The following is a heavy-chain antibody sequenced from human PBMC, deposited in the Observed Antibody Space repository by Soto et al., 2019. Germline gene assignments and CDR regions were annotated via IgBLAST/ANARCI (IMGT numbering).Heavy chain of an antibody. V-gene: IGHV3-33*01. D-gene: IGHD6-19*01. CDR2: IWHDGSNK. CDR1: GFTFRGYG. CDR3: ARAHQWLVSELDN. Sequence: PEGSLRLSGAAAGFTFRGYGVHRVRQATGKGLEWMAVIWHDGSNKYYADSVKGRFTISRDNSKNTLYLQMNGLRAEDTAVYCCARAHQWLVSELDNWGQDALLAVSS. J-gene: IGHJ1*01.